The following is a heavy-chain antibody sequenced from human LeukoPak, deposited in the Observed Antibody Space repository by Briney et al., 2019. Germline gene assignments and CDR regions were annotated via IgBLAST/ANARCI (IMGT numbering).Heavy chain of an antibody. V-gene: IGHV3-74*01. CDR1: GFTFSSYW. D-gene: IGHD3-22*01. CDR2: ISTDGSTT. CDR3: ARDLWDDSSGYYYRPFDY. Sequence: GSLRLSCAASGFTFSSYWMHWVRRVPGKGLVWVSRISTDGSTTTYADSVKGRFTISRDNAKNTLYLQMNSLRAEDTAVYYCARDLWDDSSGYYYRPFDYWGQGTLVTVSS. J-gene: IGHJ4*02.